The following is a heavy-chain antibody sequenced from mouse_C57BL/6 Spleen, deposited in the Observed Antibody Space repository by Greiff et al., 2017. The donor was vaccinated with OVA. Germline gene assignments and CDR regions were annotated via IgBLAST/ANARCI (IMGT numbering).Heavy chain of an antibody. CDR3: ATGIYYDYAGAY. J-gene: IGHJ3*01. V-gene: IGHV5-4*01. CDR2: ISDGGSYT. CDR1: GFTFSSYA. D-gene: IGHD2-4*01. Sequence: EVQGVESGGGLVKPGGSLKLSCAASGFTFSSYAMSWVRQTPEKRLEWVATISDGGSYTYYPDNVKGRFTISRDNAKNNLYLQMSHLKSEDTAMYYCATGIYYDYAGAYWGQGTLVTVSA.